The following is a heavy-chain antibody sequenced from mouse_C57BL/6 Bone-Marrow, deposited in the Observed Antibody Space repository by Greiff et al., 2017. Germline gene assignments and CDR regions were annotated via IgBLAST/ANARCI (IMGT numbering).Heavy chain of an antibody. CDR3: ARLEPYDFDY. D-gene: IGHD2-12*01. J-gene: IGHJ2*01. Sequence: VKLQQSGAELVRPGTSVKMSCKASGYTFTNYWIGWAKQRPGHGLEWIGDIYPGGGYTNYNEKFKGKATLTADKSSSTAYMQFSSLTSEDSAIYYCARLEPYDFDYWGQGTTLTVSS. CDR2: IYPGGGYT. V-gene: IGHV1-63*01. CDR1: GYTFTNYW.